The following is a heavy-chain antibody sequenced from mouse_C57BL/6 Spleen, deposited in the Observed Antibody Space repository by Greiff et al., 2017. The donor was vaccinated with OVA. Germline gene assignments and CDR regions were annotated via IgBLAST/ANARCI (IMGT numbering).Heavy chain of an antibody. V-gene: IGHV1-52*01. CDR2: IDPSDSET. Sequence: QVQLQQPGAELVRPGSSVKLSCKASGYTFTSYWMHWVKQRPIQGLEWIGNIDPSDSETHYNQKFKDKATLTVDKSSSTAYMQLSSLTSEDSAVYYCARGVYYGLKRAMDYWGQGTSVTVSS. J-gene: IGHJ4*01. CDR3: ARGVYYGLKRAMDY. CDR1: GYTFTSYW. D-gene: IGHD2-1*01.